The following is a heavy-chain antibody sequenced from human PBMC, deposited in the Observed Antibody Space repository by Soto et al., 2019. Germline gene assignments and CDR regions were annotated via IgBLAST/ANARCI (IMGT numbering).Heavy chain of an antibody. CDR3: ARERSTDFGLDV. V-gene: IGHV3-23*01. CDR2: ISDGGERT. Sequence: EVLLLESGGDSVQPGGSLRLSCVASGFTFSDYVMSWVRQVPGKGLEWVSSISDGGERTDYIDSVRGRFTISRDNARFTLHLQMNSLRVDDTATYFCARERSTDFGLDVWGQGTTVTVSS. D-gene: IGHD3-3*01. CDR1: GFTFSDYV. J-gene: IGHJ6*02.